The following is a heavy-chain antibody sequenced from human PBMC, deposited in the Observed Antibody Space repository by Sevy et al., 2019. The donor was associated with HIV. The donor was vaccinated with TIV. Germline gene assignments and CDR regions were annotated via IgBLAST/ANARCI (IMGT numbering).Heavy chain of an antibody. V-gene: IGHV3-7*03. J-gene: IGHJ6*02. CDR2: IKRDGSEK. D-gene: IGHD1-26*01. CDR3: ARDCNSATCLWGLDV. Sequence: GGSLRLSCVASEFTFSNYWMSWVRQAPGKGLEWVANIKRDGSEKYYVASVKGRFTISRDNDKTSLYLQMSSLRDEDTAVYYCARDCNSATCLWGLDVWGPGTTVTVSS. CDR1: EFTFSNYW.